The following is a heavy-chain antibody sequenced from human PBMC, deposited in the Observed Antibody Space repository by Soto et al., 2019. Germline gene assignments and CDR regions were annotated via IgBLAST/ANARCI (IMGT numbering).Heavy chain of an antibody. Sequence: GGSLRLSCAASGFTFSSYWMHWVRQAPGKGLVWVSLINSDGSRTNYADSVKGRFTISRDNSKNTLYLQMNSLRVEDTAVYYCARARIGGSGLDVWGQGTTVTVSS. J-gene: IGHJ6*02. D-gene: IGHD3-10*01. V-gene: IGHV3-74*01. CDR1: GFTFSSYW. CDR3: ARARIGGSGLDV. CDR2: INSDGSRT.